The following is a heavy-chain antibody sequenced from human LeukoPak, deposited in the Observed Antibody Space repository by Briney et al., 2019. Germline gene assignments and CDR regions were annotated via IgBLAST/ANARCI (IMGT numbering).Heavy chain of an antibody. Sequence: GASVKVSCKASGGTFSSYAISWVRQAPGQGLEWMGIIYPGDSDTRYSPSFQGQVTISAAKSISTAYLQWSSLRASDTAIYYCARTYSFDVWGQGTMVTVSS. CDR1: GGTFSSYA. V-gene: IGHV5-51*01. CDR2: IYPGDSDT. D-gene: IGHD3-10*01. CDR3: ARTYSFDV. J-gene: IGHJ3*01.